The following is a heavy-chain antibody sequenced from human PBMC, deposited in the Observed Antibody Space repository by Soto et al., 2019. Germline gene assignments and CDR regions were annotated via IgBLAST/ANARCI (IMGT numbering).Heavy chain of an antibody. Sequence: QVQLVQSGAEVKKPGSSVKVSCKASGGTFSSYAISWVRQAPGQGLEWMGGIIPIFGTANYAQKFQGRVTITADEYTSIAYMELSSLGSEDTAVYYWAREANCSGGSCYSKWGQGTLVTVSS. CDR1: GGTFSSYA. D-gene: IGHD2-15*01. CDR2: IIPIFGTA. CDR3: AREANCSGGSCYSK. V-gene: IGHV1-69*12. J-gene: IGHJ1*01.